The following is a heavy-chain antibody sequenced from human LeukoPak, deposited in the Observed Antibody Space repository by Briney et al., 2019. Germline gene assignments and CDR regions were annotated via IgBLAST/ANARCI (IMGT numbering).Heavy chain of an antibody. CDR2: IKQDGSEK. D-gene: IGHD2-2*01. CDR1: GFTFSSYW. V-gene: IGHV3-7*01. Sequence: GGSLRLSCAASGFTFSSYWMSWVRQAPGKGLEWVANIKQDGSEKYYVDSVKGRFTISRDNAKNSLYLQMNGLRAEDTAVYYCASWGIVVPAATTHFFDYWGQGTLVTVSS. CDR3: ASWGIVVPAATTHFFDY. J-gene: IGHJ4*02.